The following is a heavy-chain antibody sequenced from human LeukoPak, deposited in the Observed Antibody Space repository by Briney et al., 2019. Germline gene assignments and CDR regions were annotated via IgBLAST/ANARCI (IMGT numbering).Heavy chain of an antibody. V-gene: IGHV3-48*02. CDR3: VRDPDALDY. D-gene: IGHD2-2*01. J-gene: IGHJ4*02. CDR1: GFTFSSYG. CDR2: IRSSGDTK. Sequence: GGSLRLSCAASGFTFSSYGMHWVRQAPGKGLEWVSYIRSSGDTKYYADSVKGRFTISRDNAKNSLYLQMNSLRDEDTAVYYCVRDPDALDYWGQGTLVTVSS.